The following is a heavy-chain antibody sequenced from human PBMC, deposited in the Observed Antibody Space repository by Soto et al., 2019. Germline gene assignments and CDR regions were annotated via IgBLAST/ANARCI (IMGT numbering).Heavy chain of an antibody. V-gene: IGHV4-59*01. Sequence: SETLSLTCTVSGCSISSYYWSWIRQPPGKGLEWIGYIYYSGSTNYNPSLKSRVTISVDTSKNQFSLKLSSVTAADTAVYYCARDRRSPDTAMADYGMDVWGQGTTVTVSS. J-gene: IGHJ6*02. D-gene: IGHD5-18*01. CDR3: ARDRRSPDTAMADYGMDV. CDR2: IYYSGST. CDR1: GCSISSYY.